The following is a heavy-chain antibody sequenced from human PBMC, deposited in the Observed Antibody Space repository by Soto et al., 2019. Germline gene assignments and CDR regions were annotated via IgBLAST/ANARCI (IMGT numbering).Heavy chain of an antibody. J-gene: IGHJ5*02. CDR2: INHSGST. D-gene: IGHD3-22*01. CDR3: ARKGGYYDSSGTTWYNWFDP. Sequence: LSLTCAVYGGSFSGYYWSWIRQPPGKGLEWIGEINHSGSTNYNPSLKSRVTISVDTSKNQFSLKLSSVTAADTAVYYCARKGGYYDSSGTTWYNWFDPWGQGTLVTV. V-gene: IGHV4-34*01. CDR1: GGSFSGYY.